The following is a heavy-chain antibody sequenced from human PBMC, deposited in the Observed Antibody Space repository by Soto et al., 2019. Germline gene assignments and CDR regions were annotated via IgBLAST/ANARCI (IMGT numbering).Heavy chain of an antibody. Sequence: DSMKISCKGSGYSFTSYWIGWVRQMPGKGLEWMGIIYPGDSDTRYSPSFQGQVTISADKSISTAYLQWSSLKASDTAMYYCAKHCSSTSCYSPYYNYGMDVWAQGTTVTVSS. J-gene: IGHJ6*02. CDR1: GYSFTSYW. CDR2: IYPGDSDT. CDR3: AKHCSSTSCYSPYYNYGMDV. D-gene: IGHD2-2*01. V-gene: IGHV5-51*01.